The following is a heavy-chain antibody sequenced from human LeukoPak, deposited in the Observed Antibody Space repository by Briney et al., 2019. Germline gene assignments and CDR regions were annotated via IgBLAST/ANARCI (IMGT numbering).Heavy chain of an antibody. D-gene: IGHD5-18*01. CDR1: GFTSRNYG. CDR3: ARDPSKQLYFFDY. J-gene: IGHJ4*02. Sequence: GGSLRLSCAASGFTSRNYGMSWVRQAPGKGLEWVANIKQDGSEKYYVDSVKGRFTISRDNAKNSLYLQMNSLRAEDTAVYYCARDPSKQLYFFDYWGQGTLVTVSS. CDR2: IKQDGSEK. V-gene: IGHV3-7*01.